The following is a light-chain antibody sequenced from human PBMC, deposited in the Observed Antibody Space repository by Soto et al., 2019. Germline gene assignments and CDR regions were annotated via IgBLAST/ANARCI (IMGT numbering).Light chain of an antibody. CDR3: QQRNSWPPTFT. J-gene: IGKJ5*01. CDR2: DAS. CDR1: QSVSSN. V-gene: IGKV3-11*01. Sequence: EIVLTQSPATLSLSPGERATLSCRASQSVSSNLAWYQQNPGQAPRLLIFDASNRATGIPARFSGSGSGTDFTLTISSLEPEDFAVYYCQQRNSWPPTFTFGQGTRLEIK.